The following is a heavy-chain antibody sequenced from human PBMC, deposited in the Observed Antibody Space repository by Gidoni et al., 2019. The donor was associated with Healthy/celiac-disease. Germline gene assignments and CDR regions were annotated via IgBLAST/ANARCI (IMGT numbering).Heavy chain of an antibody. D-gene: IGHD3-10*01. CDR2: FDPEDGET. Sequence: QVQLVQSGAEVKKPGASVKVSCKVSGYTLTALSMHWVRQAPGKGLEWMGGFDPEDGETIYAQKFQGRVTMTEDTSTDTAYMELSSLRSEDTAVYYCATEVGITMVRGVITRPYYYYGMDVWGQGTTVTVSS. CDR3: ATEVGITMVRGVITRPYYYYGMDV. V-gene: IGHV1-24*01. CDR1: GYTLTALS. J-gene: IGHJ6*02.